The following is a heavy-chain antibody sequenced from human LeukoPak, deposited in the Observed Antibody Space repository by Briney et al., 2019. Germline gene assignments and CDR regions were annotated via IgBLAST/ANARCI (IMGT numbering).Heavy chain of an antibody. J-gene: IGHJ3*02. D-gene: IGHD3-22*01. Sequence: GGSPRLSCAASGFTFSSYGMHWVRQAPGKGLEWVAVISYDGSNKYYADSVKGRFTISRDNSKNTLYLQMNSLRAEDTAVYYCAKGPSAYYYDSSGYYADAFDIWGQGTMVTVSS. CDR1: GFTFSSYG. CDR2: ISYDGSNK. CDR3: AKGPSAYYYDSSGYYADAFDI. V-gene: IGHV3-30*18.